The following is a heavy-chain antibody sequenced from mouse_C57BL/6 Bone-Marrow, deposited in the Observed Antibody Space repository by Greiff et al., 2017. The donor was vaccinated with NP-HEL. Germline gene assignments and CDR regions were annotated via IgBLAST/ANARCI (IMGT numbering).Heavy chain of an antibody. D-gene: IGHD2-4*01. Sequence: DVMLVESGGDLVKPGGSLKLSCAASGFTFSSYGMSWVRQTPDKRLEWVATISSGGSYTYYPDSVKGRFTISIDNAKNTLYLQMSSLKSEDTAMYYCAGTYDYDVAWFAYWGRGTLITVSA. CDR2: ISSGGSYT. J-gene: IGHJ3*01. V-gene: IGHV5-6*02. CDR3: AGTYDYDVAWFAY. CDR1: GFTFSSYG.